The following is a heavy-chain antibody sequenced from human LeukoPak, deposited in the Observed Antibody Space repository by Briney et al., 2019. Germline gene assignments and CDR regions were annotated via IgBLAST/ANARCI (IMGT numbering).Heavy chain of an antibody. D-gene: IGHD1-14*01. J-gene: IGHJ4*02. CDR3: AKPARTDYVDY. Sequence: PGGTLRLSCAASGFTFSSYAMNWVRQAPGKGLEWVSAINAGGGSTYYADSVKGRFTISRDNSKNTLYLQMNSLRAEDTAVYYCAKPARTDYVDYWGQGTLVTVSS. CDR2: INAGGGST. CDR1: GFTFSSYA. V-gene: IGHV3-23*01.